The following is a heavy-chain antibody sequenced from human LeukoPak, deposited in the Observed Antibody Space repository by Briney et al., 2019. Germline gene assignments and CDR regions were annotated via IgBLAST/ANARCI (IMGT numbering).Heavy chain of an antibody. CDR1: GYTFTHYH. V-gene: IGHV1-8*03. D-gene: IGHD2/OR15-2a*01. J-gene: IGHJ4*02. CDR2: INPYTGDK. CDR3: ARRTSMPASGYDY. Sequence: SPVKVSCKASGYTFTHYHINWVRQASGQGLEWMTWINPYTGDKGYGRQFQDRVTITTDTSISTAYIELSSLSSEDTAVYFFARRTSMPASGYDYWGQGTLVTVSS.